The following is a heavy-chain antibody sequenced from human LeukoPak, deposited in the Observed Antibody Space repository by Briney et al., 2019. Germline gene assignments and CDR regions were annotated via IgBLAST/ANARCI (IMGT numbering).Heavy chain of an antibody. CDR2: INHSGST. V-gene: IGHV4-34*01. CDR3: ARPTTGTTNYFDY. J-gene: IGHJ4*02. D-gene: IGHD1-7*01. Sequence: SETLSLTCTVSGGSISDNYWSWIRQPPGKGLEWIGEINHSGSTNYNPSLKSRVTISVDTSKNQFSLKLSSVTAADTAVYYCARPTTGTTNYFDYWGQGTLVTVSS. CDR1: GGSISDNY.